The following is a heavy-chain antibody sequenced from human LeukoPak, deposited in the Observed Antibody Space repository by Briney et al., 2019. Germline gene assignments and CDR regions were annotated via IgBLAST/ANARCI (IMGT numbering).Heavy chain of an antibody. D-gene: IGHD3-10*01. CDR1: GFTFSSYS. Sequence: GGSLRLSCAASGFTFSSYSMNWVRQAPGKGLEWVSYISSSSSTIYYADSVKGRFTISRDNAKNSLYLQINSLRAEDTAVYYCAKDFSVGVTMVRGPFDPWGQGTLVTVSS. V-gene: IGHV3-48*01. CDR3: AKDFSVGVTMVRGPFDP. CDR2: ISSSSSTI. J-gene: IGHJ5*02.